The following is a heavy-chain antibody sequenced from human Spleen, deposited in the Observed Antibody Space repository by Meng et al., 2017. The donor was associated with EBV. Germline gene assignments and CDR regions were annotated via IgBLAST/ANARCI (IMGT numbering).Heavy chain of an antibody. J-gene: IGHJ5*02. CDR2: IIPMYGNT. CDR1: GGTFSNYG. CDR3: AREASQSYFSSWFDP. Sequence: QSQLVQSGGEVKKPGSPVKVSCKVSGGTFSNYGISWVRQAPGQGLEWMGGIIPMYGNTNYPQTLQGRVTITADKSTTTVYMELSSLRSDDTAVYYCAREASQSYFSSWFDPWGQGTLVTVSS. V-gene: IGHV1-69*06. D-gene: IGHD3-10*01.